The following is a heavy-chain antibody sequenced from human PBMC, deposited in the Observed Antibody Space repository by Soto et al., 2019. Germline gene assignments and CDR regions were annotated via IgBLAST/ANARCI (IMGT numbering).Heavy chain of an antibody. CDR2: ISFGSGTI. J-gene: IGHJ4*02. V-gene: IGHV3-48*01. D-gene: IGHD3-10*02. Sequence: GGSLRLSCAASGFTFSNYNFNWVRQAPGKGLEWVSYISFGSGTIYYADSVKGRFTISRDNAKNSIYLEMNSLRVEDTAVYYCARDLPDNLYVHGHWGQGTLVTVSS. CDR3: ARDLPDNLYVHGH. CDR1: GFTFSNYN.